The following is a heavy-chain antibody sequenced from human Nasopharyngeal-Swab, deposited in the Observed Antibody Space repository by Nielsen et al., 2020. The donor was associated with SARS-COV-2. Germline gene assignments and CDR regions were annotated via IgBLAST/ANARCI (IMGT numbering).Heavy chain of an antibody. CDR3: ARHFSISDSWFDP. D-gene: IGHD2/OR15-2a*01. J-gene: IGHJ5*02. CDR2: IYYSGST. CDR1: GGSFSGYY. Sequence: SETLSLTCAVYGGSFSGYYWSWIRQPPGKGLEWIGSIYYSGSTYYNPSLKSRVTISVDTSKNQFSLKLSSVTAADTAVYYCARHFSISDSWFDPWGQGTLVTVSS. V-gene: IGHV4-34*01.